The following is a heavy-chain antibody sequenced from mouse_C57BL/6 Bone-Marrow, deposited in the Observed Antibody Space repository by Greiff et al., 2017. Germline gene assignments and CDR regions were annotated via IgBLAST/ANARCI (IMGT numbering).Heavy chain of an antibody. CDR2: IHPNSGST. Sequence: VQLQQPGAELVKPGASVKLSCKASGYTFTSYWMHWVKQRPGQGLEWIGMIHPNSGSTNYNEKFKSKATLTVDKSSSTAYMQLSSLTSEDSAVYYCARSYYYGSRGWFAYGGQGTLVTVSA. CDR1: GYTFTSYW. V-gene: IGHV1-64*01. D-gene: IGHD1-1*01. CDR3: ARSYYYGSRGWFAY. J-gene: IGHJ3*01.